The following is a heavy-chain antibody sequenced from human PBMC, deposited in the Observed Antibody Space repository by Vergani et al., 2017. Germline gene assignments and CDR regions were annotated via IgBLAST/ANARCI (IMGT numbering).Heavy chain of an antibody. V-gene: IGHV1-3*04. CDR1: GYTFTSYA. J-gene: IGHJ4*02. Sequence: QVQLVQSGAEVKKPGASVKVSCKASGYTFTSYAMHWARQAPGQRLEWMGWINTGNGNTKYSQKFQGRVTITRDTSASTAYMELSSLRSEDTAVYYCARGVTVYGSGSYYSFGYWGQGTLVTVSS. CDR3: ARGVTVYGSGSYYSFGY. D-gene: IGHD3-10*01. CDR2: INTGNGNT.